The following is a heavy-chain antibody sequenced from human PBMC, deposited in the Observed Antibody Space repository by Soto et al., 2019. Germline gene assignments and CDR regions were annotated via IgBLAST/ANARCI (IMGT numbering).Heavy chain of an antibody. V-gene: IGHV3-48*01. D-gene: IGHD2-15*01. CDR3: ARGYQRGYYWEFDL. CDR2: ISSSSETI. Sequence: EVQLVESGGGLVQPGVSLRLSCAASGFTFSTCSMNWVRQAPGKGLEWVSYISSSSETIYYADSVKGRFTISRDNAKNSLYLQMNSLRAEDTAVYYCARGYQRGYYWEFDLWGQGTLVTVSS. J-gene: IGHJ4*02. CDR1: GFTFSTCS.